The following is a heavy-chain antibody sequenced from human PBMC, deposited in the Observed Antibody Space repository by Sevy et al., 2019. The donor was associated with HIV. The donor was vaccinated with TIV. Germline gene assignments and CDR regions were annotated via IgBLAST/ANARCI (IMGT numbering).Heavy chain of an antibody. CDR3: ARDHGYSNGWFPYYYYYGMDV. V-gene: IGHV4-31*03. Sequence: SETLSLTCTVSGGSISSDNYYWTWIRQHPGKGLEWIAYIYYSGNPYYNPSLKSRVSISIDKSKNQFSLRLSSVTAADTAVYYCARDHGYSNGWFPYYYYYGMDVWGQGTTVTVSS. J-gene: IGHJ6*02. CDR2: IYYSGNP. CDR1: GGSISSDNYY. D-gene: IGHD5-18*01.